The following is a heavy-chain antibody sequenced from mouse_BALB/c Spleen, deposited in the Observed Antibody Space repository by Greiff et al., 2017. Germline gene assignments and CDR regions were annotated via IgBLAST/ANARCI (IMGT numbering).Heavy chain of an antibody. D-gene: IGHD2-4*01. V-gene: IGHV5-4*02. Sequence: EVKVEESGGGLVKPGGSLKLSCAASGFTFSDYYMYWVRQTPEKRLEWVATISDGGSYTYYPDSVKGRFTISRDNAKNNLYLQMSSLKSEDTAMYYCARAYYDYDYYAMDYWGQGTSVTVSS. CDR2: ISDGGSYT. J-gene: IGHJ4*01. CDR3: ARAYYDYDYYAMDY. CDR1: GFTFSDYY.